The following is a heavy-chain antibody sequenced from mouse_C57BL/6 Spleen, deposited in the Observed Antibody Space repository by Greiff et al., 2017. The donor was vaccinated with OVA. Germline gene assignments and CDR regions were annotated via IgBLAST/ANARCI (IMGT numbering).Heavy chain of an antibody. V-gene: IGHV5-4*01. Sequence: EVKLVESGGGLVKPGGSLKLSCAASGFTFSSYAMSWVRQPPETRLEWVATISDGGSYTYYTDNVKGRFTISRDNAKNNLYLQMSHLKSEDTAMYYCARDTDDYDYAMDYWGQGTSVTVSS. CDR2: ISDGGSYT. J-gene: IGHJ4*01. D-gene: IGHD2-4*01. CDR3: ARDTDDYDYAMDY. CDR1: GFTFSSYA.